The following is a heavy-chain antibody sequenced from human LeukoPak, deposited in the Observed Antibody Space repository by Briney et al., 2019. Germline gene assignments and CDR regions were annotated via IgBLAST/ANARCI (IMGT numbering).Heavy chain of an antibody. V-gene: IGHV3-30*02. CDR2: IRYDGSNK. Sequence: GRSLRLSCAASGFTFSSYGMHWVRQAPGKGLEWVAFIRYDGSNKYYADSVEGRFTISRDNSKNTLYLQMNSLRAEDTAVYYCAKGRYCSSTSCPPGPFDYWGQGTLVTVSS. CDR1: GFTFSSYG. CDR3: AKGRYCSSTSCPPGPFDY. D-gene: IGHD2-2*01. J-gene: IGHJ4*02.